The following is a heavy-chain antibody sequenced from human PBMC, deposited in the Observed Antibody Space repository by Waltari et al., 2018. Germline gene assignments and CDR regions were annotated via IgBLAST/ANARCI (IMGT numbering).Heavy chain of an antibody. D-gene: IGHD3-3*01. Sequence: EVHLVESGGGLVQPGWSLSLSCVGSGFSFGGPSSPWVRQVRGRGLEWLFGSNWNSGNIGYADSVKGRFTIYRYNAQNSLYLQINSVRTEDTALYYCASDAFGNSIGGVFDYWGQGTLVNVSS. V-gene: IGHV3-9*01. J-gene: IGHJ4*02. CDR3: ASDAFGNSIGGVFDY. CDR1: GFSFGGPS. CDR2: SNWNSGNI.